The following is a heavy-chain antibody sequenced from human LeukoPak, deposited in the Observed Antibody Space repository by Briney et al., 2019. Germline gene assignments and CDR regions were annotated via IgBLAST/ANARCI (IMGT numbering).Heavy chain of an antibody. CDR2: IYYSGST. V-gene: IGHV4-59*11. D-gene: IGHD3-10*01. J-gene: IGHJ6*03. CDR1: GGSISSHY. CDR3: AREGPFDYYYYYMDV. Sequence: SETLSLTCTVSGGSISSHYWSWIRQPPGKGLEWIGYIYYSGSTNYNPSLKSRVTISVDTSKNQFSLKLSSVTAADTAVYYCAREGPFDYYYYYMDVWGKGTTVTVSS.